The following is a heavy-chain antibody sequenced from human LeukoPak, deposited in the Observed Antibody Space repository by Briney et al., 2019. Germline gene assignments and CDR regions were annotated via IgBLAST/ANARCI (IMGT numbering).Heavy chain of an antibody. Sequence: GESLKISCETSGYTFTHSWIAWVRPMPGKGPEYMGIVDPGDSEARYSPSFQGQVTFSVDKSINTAYLRWGSLKASDTGMYYCARLGGSGSFLNPFDQWGQGTLVIVSS. V-gene: IGHV5-51*01. CDR3: ARLGGSGSFLNPFDQ. CDR2: VDPGDSEA. CDR1: GYTFTHSW. J-gene: IGHJ5*02. D-gene: IGHD3-10*01.